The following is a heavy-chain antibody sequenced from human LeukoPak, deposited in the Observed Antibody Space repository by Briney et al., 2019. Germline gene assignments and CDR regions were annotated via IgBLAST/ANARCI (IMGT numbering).Heavy chain of an antibody. Sequence: SETLSLTCTVSGGSISSYYWSWIRQPPGKGLEWIGYIYYSGSTNYNPSLKSRVTISVDTSKNQFSLKLSSVTAADTAVYYCARQSSGGAFDIWGQGTMVTVSS. J-gene: IGHJ3*02. CDR2: IYYSGST. CDR3: ARQSSGGAFDI. V-gene: IGHV4-59*01. CDR1: GGSISSYY. D-gene: IGHD2-15*01.